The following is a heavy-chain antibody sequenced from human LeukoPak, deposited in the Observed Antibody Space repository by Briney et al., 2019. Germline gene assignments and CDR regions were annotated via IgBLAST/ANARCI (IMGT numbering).Heavy chain of an antibody. V-gene: IGHV3-30*04. CDR2: ISYDGSNK. D-gene: IGHD6-13*01. CDR3: ARDREMYSSGWYEGDAFAF. J-gene: IGHJ3*01. CDR1: GFTFSSYA. Sequence: GGSLRLSCAASGFTFSSYAMHWVRQAPGKGLEWVAVISYDGSNKYYADSVKGRFTISRDNSKNTLYLQMNSLRAEDTAVYYCARDREMYSSGWYEGDAFAFWSQGTMVTVSS.